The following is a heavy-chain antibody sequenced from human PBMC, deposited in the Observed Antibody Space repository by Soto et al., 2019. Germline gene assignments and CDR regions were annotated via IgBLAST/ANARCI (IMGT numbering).Heavy chain of an antibody. CDR1: GYTFTSYD. CDR2: MNPNSGNT. V-gene: IGHV1-8*01. J-gene: IGHJ4*02. Sequence: ASVKVSCKASGYTFTSYDINWVRQATGQGLEWMGWMNPNSGNTGYAQKFQGRVTMTRNTSISTAYMELSSLRSEDTAVYYCARTRLYCTNGVCYIDYWGQGTLVTVSS. CDR3: ARTRLYCTNGVCYIDY. D-gene: IGHD2-8*01.